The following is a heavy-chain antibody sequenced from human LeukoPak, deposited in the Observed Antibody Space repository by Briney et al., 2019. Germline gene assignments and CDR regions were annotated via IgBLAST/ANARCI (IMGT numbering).Heavy chain of an antibody. CDR2: INPNSGGT. D-gene: IGHD2-2*01. Sequence: ASVKVSCKASGYTFTGYYMHWVRQAPGQGLEWIGLINPNSGGTNYAQKFQGRVTMTRDTSISTAYMELSRLRSDDTAVYYCARDRGWYCSSTSCSSRVFDYWGQGTLVTVSS. CDR1: GYTFTGYY. V-gene: IGHV1-2*02. J-gene: IGHJ4*02. CDR3: ARDRGWYCSSTSCSSRVFDY.